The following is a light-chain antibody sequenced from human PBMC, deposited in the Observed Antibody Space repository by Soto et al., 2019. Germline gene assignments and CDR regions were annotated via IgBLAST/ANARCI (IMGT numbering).Light chain of an antibody. V-gene: IGKV1-5*01. J-gene: IGKJ3*01. CDR1: QSISSW. Sequence: DIQMTQSPSTLSASVGDRVTITCRASQSISSWLAWYQQKPGKAPKLLIYDASSLESGVPSRFSGSGSGTEFTLTISSLQHDDFANYYCQQYNSYSFTFGPGTKVDIK. CDR3: QQYNSYSFT. CDR2: DAS.